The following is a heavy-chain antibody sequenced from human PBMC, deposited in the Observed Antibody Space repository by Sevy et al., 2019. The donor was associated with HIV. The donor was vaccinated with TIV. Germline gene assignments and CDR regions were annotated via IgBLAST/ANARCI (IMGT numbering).Heavy chain of an antibody. D-gene: IGHD2-15*01. J-gene: IGHJ4*01. CDR1: GFTFSSFT. CDR2: INGRGGST. V-gene: IGHV3-23*01. CDR3: ARPTHRIAPSSAAFFDS. Sequence: GGSLRLSCAASGFASGFTFSSFTMSWVRQLPGKGLEWVSTINGRGGSTYYADSVKGRFTLSRDNSNNALFLQMDSLTPEDTALYYCARPTHRIAPSSAAFFDSWGHGTLVTVSS.